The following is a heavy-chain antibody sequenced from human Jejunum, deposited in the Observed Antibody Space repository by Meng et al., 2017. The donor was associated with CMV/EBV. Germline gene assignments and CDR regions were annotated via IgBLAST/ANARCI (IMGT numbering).Heavy chain of an antibody. V-gene: IGHV4-61*02. J-gene: IGHJ4*02. Sequence: GRLQESGPGLVKPSQTLSLTCAVSDGSISSGHYYWSWIRQPAGKGLEWIGRLYTSGSTTYNPSLKSRVTFSVDTSKNQFSLKLNSVTAADTAVYYCARDARGIAAAGVYWGQGTLVTVSS. CDR1: DGSISSGHYY. CDR3: ARDARGIAAAGVY. D-gene: IGHD6-13*01. CDR2: LYTSGST.